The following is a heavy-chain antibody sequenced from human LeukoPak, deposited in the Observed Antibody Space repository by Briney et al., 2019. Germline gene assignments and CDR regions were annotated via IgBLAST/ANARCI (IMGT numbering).Heavy chain of an antibody. V-gene: IGHV4-38-2*01. CDR1: GYSISTTYY. D-gene: IGHD3-22*01. Sequence: SETLSLTCSVSGYSISTTYYWGWIRQPPGKGLEWIGSIYHSGNTYYNPSLKSRVTISVDTSKNQFSLKLSSVTAADTAVYYCARRAINSSGYDYWGQGTLVTVSS. J-gene: IGHJ4*02. CDR2: IYHSGNT. CDR3: ARRAINSSGYDY.